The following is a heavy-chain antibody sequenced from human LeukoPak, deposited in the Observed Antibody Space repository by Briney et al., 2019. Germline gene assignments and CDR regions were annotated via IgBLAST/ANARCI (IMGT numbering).Heavy chain of an antibody. Sequence: GGSLRLSCAASGFTFSSYEMNWVRRAPGKGLEWVSYISSSGSTIYYADSVKGRFTISRDNAKNSLYLQMNSLRAEDTAVYYCARDLQIRSSYPDYWGQGTLVTVSS. CDR3: ARDLQIRSSYPDY. D-gene: IGHD6-6*01. CDR2: ISSSGSTI. CDR1: GFTFSSYE. J-gene: IGHJ4*02. V-gene: IGHV3-48*03.